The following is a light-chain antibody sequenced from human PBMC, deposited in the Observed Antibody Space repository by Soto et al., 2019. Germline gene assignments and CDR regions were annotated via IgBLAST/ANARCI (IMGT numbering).Light chain of an antibody. CDR3: QQSNSITWT. CDR1: QGISTY. CDR2: AAS. V-gene: IGKV1-39*01. Sequence: QVTQSPSSLSASVGDRVTITCRASQGISTYLNWYQQKPGKAPKVLIYAASSLQSGVPSRFSGSGSETDFTLTISSLQPEDFATYSCQQSNSITWTFGQGTKVAIK. J-gene: IGKJ1*01.